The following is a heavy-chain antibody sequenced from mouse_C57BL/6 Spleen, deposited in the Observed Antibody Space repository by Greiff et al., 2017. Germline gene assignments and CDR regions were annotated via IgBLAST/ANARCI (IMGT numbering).Heavy chain of an antibody. CDR2: ISDGGSYT. CDR1: GFTFSSYA. D-gene: IGHD2-4*01. J-gene: IGHJ3*01. Sequence: EVMLVESGGGLVKPGGSLKLSCAASGFTFSSYAMSWVRQTPEKRLEWVATISDGGSYTYYPDNVKGRFTISRDNAKNNLYLQMGHLKSEDTAMYYYARDYYDYERVWFAYWGQGTLVTVSA. CDR3: ARDYYDYERVWFAY. V-gene: IGHV5-4*01.